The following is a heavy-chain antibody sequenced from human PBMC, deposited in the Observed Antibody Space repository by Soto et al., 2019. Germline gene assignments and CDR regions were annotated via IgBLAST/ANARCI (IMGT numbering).Heavy chain of an antibody. V-gene: IGHV3-74*01. J-gene: IGHJ6*02. CDR2: INSDGSST. D-gene: IGHD3-3*01. CDR3: ARESLRFLEWMYYYYYYGMDV. CDR1: GFTFSSYW. Sequence: GGSLRLPCAASGFTFSSYWMHWVRQAPGKGLVWVSRINSDGSSTSYADSVKGRFTISRDNAKNTLYLQMNSLRAEDTAVYYCARESLRFLEWMYYYYYYGMDVWGQGTTVTVSS.